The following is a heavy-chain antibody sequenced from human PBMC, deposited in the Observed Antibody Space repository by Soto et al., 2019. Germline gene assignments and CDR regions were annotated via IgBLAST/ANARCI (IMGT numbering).Heavy chain of an antibody. CDR1: GFTFSASA. D-gene: IGHD2-2*01. Sequence: GGSLRLSCAASGFTFSASAMDWVRQASGKGLEWVGRVSSKANSFATTYAASVKGRFTISRDDSKNTAYLQMNSLKIEDTAVYYCSSPYCSGTKCYASDYWGQGTLVTVSS. CDR2: VSSKANSFAT. CDR3: SSPYCSGTKCYASDY. V-gene: IGHV3-73*01. J-gene: IGHJ4*02.